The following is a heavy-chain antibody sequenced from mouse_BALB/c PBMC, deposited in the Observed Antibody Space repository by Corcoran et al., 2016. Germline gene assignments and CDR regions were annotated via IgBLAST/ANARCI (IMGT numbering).Heavy chain of an antibody. J-gene: IGHJ3*01. Sequence: QVTLKESGPGILQPSQTLSLTCSFSGFSLSTSGMGVSWIRQSSGKGLEWLAHIYWDDNKRYNPSLKSRLTISKDTSRNQVFLKITSVDIADTATYYCARSQLGQRGGCAYGGQGTLFTVSA. D-gene: IGHD4-1*02. CDR3: ARSQLGQRGGCAY. V-gene: IGHV8-12*01. CDR1: GFSLSTSGMG. CDR2: IYWDDNK.